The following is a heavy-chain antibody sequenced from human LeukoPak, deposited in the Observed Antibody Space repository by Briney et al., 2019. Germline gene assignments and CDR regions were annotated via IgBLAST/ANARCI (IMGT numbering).Heavy chain of an antibody. CDR1: GYTFTSYY. CDR3: ARGRADDLIDY. V-gene: IGHV1-46*01. CDR2: INPSGGST. Sequence: ASVKVSCKASGYTFTSYYMHWVRQAPGQGLEWMGIINPSGGSTSCAQKFQGRVTMTRDTSTSTAYMELRSLRSDDTAVYYCARGRADDLIDYWGQGTLVTVSS. D-gene: IGHD3-10*01. J-gene: IGHJ4*02.